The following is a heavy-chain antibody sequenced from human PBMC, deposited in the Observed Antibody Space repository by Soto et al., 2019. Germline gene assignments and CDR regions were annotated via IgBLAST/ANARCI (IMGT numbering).Heavy chain of an antibody. CDR1: GFTFSSYG. D-gene: IGHD3-10*01. CDR3: AKGGGSGGHFDD. Sequence: QVQLVESGGGVVQPGRSLRLSCAASGFTFSSYGMHWVRQAPGKGLEWVAVISYDGSNKYYADSVKGRFTISRDNSKNTLYLQMNSLRAEDTAGYYWAKGGGSGGHFDDWGQGTLVTVSS. V-gene: IGHV3-30*18. CDR2: ISYDGSNK. J-gene: IGHJ4*02.